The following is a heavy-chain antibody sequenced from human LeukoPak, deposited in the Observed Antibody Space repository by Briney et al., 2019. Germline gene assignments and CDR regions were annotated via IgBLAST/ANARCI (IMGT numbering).Heavy chain of an antibody. Sequence: ASVKVSCKASGGTFSSYAISWVRQAPGQGLEWMGGIIPIFGTANYAQKFQGRVTITADESTSTAYMELSSLRSEDTAVYYCARGGGGGSGSYEAFDIWGQGTMVTVSS. CDR3: ARGGGGGSGSYEAFDI. CDR2: IIPIFGTA. CDR1: GGTFSSYA. D-gene: IGHD3-10*01. V-gene: IGHV1-69*01. J-gene: IGHJ3*02.